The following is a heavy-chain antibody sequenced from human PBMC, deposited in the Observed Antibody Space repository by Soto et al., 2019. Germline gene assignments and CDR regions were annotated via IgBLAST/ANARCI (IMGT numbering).Heavy chain of an antibody. CDR1: GFTFRSYS. CDR2: ISSGGGTK. J-gene: IGHJ4*02. D-gene: IGHD3-3*01. CDR3: AKDHLEWPPDPFDY. V-gene: IGHV3-48*01. Sequence: PGGSLRLSCAVSGFTFRSYSMHWVRQSPGKGLEWISYISSGGGTKYYADSVTGRFTISRDNSKNTLYLQMNSLRAEDTAVYYCAKDHLEWPPDPFDYWGQGTLVTVS.